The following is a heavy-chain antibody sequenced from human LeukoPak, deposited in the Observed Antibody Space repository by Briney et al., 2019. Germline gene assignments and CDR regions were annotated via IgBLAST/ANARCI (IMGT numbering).Heavy chain of an antibody. CDR2: INPNSGGT. CDR3: ASIDFWSGYTHFDY. V-gene: IGHV1-2*02. CDR1: GYTFTAYD. J-gene: IGHJ4*02. Sequence: ASVKVSCKASGYTFTAYDIHWVRQAPGQGLEWMGWINPNSGGTNSPQKFQDRVAMTRDTSISTIYIEMSGLRSDDTAVYYCASIDFWSGYTHFDYWGQGTLVTVSS. D-gene: IGHD3-3*01.